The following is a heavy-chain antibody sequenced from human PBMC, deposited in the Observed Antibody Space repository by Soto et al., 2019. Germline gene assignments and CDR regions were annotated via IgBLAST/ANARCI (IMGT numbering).Heavy chain of an antibody. CDR1: GFTFSSHT. D-gene: IGHD1-7*01. J-gene: IGHJ6*02. Sequence: EVQLVESGGGLVKPGGSLTLLCEVSGFTFSSHTMNWVRQSPGKGLEWVSSISRSAKYTYYSDSLKGRFTVSRDNTKNLLYLQMTSLRAEDTAVYYCARALTGTTSGGFDVWGQGTAVTVSS. CDR3: ARALTGTTSGGFDV. CDR2: ISRSAKYT. V-gene: IGHV3-21*01.